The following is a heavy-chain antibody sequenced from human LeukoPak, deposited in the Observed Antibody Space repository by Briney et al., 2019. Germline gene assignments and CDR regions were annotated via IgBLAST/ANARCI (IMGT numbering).Heavy chain of an antibody. CDR2: IIPIFGTA. D-gene: IGHD2-21*01. J-gene: IGHJ1*01. Sequence: SVKVSCKASGGTFSNYAIGWVRQAPGQGLEWMGGIIPIFGTANYAQKFQGRVTITADESTSTAYMELSSLRSEDTAVYYCARDSSEFRSLIPHWGQGTLVTVSS. CDR3: ARDSSEFRSLIPH. CDR1: GGTFSNYA. V-gene: IGHV1-69*13.